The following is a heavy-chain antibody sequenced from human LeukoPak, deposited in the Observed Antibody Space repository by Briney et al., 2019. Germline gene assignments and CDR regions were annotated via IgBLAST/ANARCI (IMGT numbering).Heavy chain of an antibody. J-gene: IGHJ5*02. CDR2: IWYDGSNK. Sequence: PGRSLRLSCAASGFTFSSYGMHWVRQAPGKGLEWVAVIWYDGSNKYYADSVKGRFTISRDNSKNTLYLQMNSLRAEDTAVYYCAKGQQEGSYGNWLDPWGQGTLVTVSS. V-gene: IGHV3-33*06. CDR1: GFTFSSYG. D-gene: IGHD5-18*01. CDR3: AKGQQEGSYGNWLDP.